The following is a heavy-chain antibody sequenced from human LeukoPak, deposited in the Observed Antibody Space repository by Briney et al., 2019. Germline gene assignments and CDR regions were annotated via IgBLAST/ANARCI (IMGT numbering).Heavy chain of an antibody. D-gene: IGHD3-9*01. CDR3: AKWGDYDILTGYYDSDY. Sequence: GGSLRLSCAASGFTFSSYAMSWVRQAPGKGLEWVSAVSGRDDSTYYADSVKGRFTISRDNSKNTLYLQMNSLRAEDTAVYYCAKWGDYDILTGYYDSDYWGQGTLVTVSS. CDR1: GFTFSSYA. CDR2: VSGRDDST. J-gene: IGHJ4*02. V-gene: IGHV3-23*01.